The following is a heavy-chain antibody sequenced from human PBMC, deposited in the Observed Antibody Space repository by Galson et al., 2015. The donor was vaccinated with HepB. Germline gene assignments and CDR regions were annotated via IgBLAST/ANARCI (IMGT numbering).Heavy chain of an antibody. J-gene: IGHJ6*02. CDR1: GFTFSSYD. D-gene: IGHD3-3*01. V-gene: IGHV3-30*18. Sequence: SLRLSCAASGFTFSSYDMHWVRQAPGKGLEWVAAISYDGSNKYYADSVKGRFTISRVNSKNTLYLQMNSLRAEDTAVYYCAKIRVRSGYSYDSYGMDDWGQGTTVTVSS. CDR2: ISYDGSNK. CDR3: AKIRVRSGYSYDSYGMDD.